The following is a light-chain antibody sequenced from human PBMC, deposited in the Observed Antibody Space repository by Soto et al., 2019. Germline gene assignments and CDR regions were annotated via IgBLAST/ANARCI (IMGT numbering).Light chain of an antibody. CDR2: KAS. CDR3: QQYSSYSPIT. J-gene: IGKJ5*01. CDR1: QTISSW. V-gene: IGKV1-5*03. Sequence: DIQMTQSHYTLSGSVGESVTLTCRASQTISSWLAWYQQKPGKAPKLLIYKASTLKSGVPSRFSGTGSGTEFTLTINGLQPDDFATYYCQQYSSYSPITFGQGTRLEIK.